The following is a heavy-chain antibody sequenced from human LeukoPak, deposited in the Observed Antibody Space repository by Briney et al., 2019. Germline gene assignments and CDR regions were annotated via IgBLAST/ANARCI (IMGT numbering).Heavy chain of an antibody. CDR3: ARDLDYDFWSGYRYGMDV. V-gene: IGHV1-3*01. J-gene: IGHJ6*02. CDR2: INAGNGNT. D-gene: IGHD3-3*01. CDR1: GYTFTSYA. Sequence: ASVKVSCKASGYTFTSYAMQWVRQAPGQRLEWMGWINAGNGNTKYSQKFQGRVTITRDTSASTAYMELSSLRSEDTAVYYCARDLDYDFWSGYRYGMDVWGQGTTVTVSS.